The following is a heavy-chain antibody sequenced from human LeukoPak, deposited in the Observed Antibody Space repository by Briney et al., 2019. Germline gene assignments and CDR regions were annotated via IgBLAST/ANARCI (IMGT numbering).Heavy chain of an antibody. V-gene: IGHV1-2*02. D-gene: IGHD3-10*01. CDR3: ARDSGSGSYSPDY. J-gene: IGHJ4*02. CDR1: GYTFTGYY. CDR2: INPNSGGT. Sequence: ASVKLSCKASGYTFTGYYMHWVRQAPGQGLEWMGWINPNSGGTNYAQKFQGRVTMTRDTSISTAYMELSRLRSDDTAVYYCARDSGSGSYSPDYWGQGTLVTVSS.